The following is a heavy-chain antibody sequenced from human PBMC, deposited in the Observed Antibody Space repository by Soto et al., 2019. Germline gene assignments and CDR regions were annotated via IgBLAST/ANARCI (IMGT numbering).Heavy chain of an antibody. V-gene: IGHV5-51*01. D-gene: IGHD3-22*01. CDR1: GYSFTSYW. Sequence: GESLKISCKGSGYSFTSYWIGWVRQMPGKGLEWMGIIYPGDSDTRYSPSFQGQVTISADKSISTAYLQWSSLKASDTAMYYCARHINIQGYDSNYRAFYWLDPWGQGTLVTVYS. CDR3: ARHINIQGYDSNYRAFYWLDP. J-gene: IGHJ5*02. CDR2: IYPGDSDT.